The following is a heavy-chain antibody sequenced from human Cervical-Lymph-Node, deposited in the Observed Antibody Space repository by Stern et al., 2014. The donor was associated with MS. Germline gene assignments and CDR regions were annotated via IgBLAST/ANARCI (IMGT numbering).Heavy chain of an antibody. CDR3: TRGGWFYYDSSGYWGH. V-gene: IGHV4-34*01. D-gene: IGHD3-22*01. J-gene: IGHJ1*01. CDR2: ISHGGST. Sequence: QVQLQQWGAGLLKPSETLSLTCAVNGGPFSGHYWSWIRQPPGKGLEWVAEISHGGSTNYNPSLKSRVTISVDPSKNEISLKLSSVTAADTAVYFCTRGGWFYYDSSGYWGHWGQGTMVSVSS. CDR1: GGPFSGHY.